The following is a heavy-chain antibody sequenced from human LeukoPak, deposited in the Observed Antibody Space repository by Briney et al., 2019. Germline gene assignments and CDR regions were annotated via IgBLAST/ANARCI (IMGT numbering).Heavy chain of an antibody. CDR2: ISYDGSNK. J-gene: IGHJ4*02. D-gene: IGHD3-22*01. Sequence: PGGSLRLSCAASGFTFSSYAMHWVRQAPGKGLEWVAVISYDGSNKYYADSVKGRFTISRDNSKNTLYLQMNSLRAEDTAVHYCARAQGPHYYDSSGYSIYFDYWGQGTLVTVSS. CDR1: GFTFSSYA. CDR3: ARAQGPHYYDSSGYSIYFDY. V-gene: IGHV3-30-3*01.